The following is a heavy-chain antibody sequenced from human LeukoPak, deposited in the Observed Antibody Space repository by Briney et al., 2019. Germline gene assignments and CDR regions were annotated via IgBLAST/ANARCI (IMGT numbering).Heavy chain of an antibody. V-gene: IGHV4-39*01. CDR3: ARGDFWSGSTMRRVDY. CDR2: IYYSGST. CDR1: GGSISSSSYY. D-gene: IGHD3-3*01. J-gene: IGHJ4*02. Sequence: SETLSLTCTVSGGSISSSSYYWGWIRQPPGKGLEWIGTIYYSGSTYYNPSLKSRVTISVDTSKNQFSLKLNSVTAADTAVYYCARGDFWSGSTMRRVDYWGQGTLVTVSS.